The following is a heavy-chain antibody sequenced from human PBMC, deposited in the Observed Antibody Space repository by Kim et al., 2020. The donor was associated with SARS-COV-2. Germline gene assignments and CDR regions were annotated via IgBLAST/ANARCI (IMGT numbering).Heavy chain of an antibody. CDR2: INHSGST. Sequence: SETLSLTCAVYGGSFSGYYWSWIRQPPGKGLEWIGEINHSGSTNYNPSLKSRVTISVDTSKNQFSLKLSSVTAADTAVYYCARTGTKDYYYGMDVWGQGTTVTVSS. J-gene: IGHJ6*02. D-gene: IGHD1-7*01. V-gene: IGHV4-34*01. CDR3: ARTGTKDYYYGMDV. CDR1: GGSFSGYY.